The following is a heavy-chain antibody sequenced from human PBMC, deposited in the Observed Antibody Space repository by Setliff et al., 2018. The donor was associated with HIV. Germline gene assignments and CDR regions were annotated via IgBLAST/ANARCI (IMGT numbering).Heavy chain of an antibody. CDR1: GYSIGSGYY. CDR2: IIYHGTT. CDR3: ARAGYTLTDWFDP. D-gene: IGHD3-16*02. J-gene: IGHJ5*02. V-gene: IGHV4-38-2*01. Sequence: SQTLSLTCVGFGYSIGSGYYWGWSRQTPERGLEWIGSIIYHGTTYYNPSLKGRVSMSLDTSKNQFSLTLTSVTAADTAVYYCARAGYTLTDWFDPWGQGTLVTVSS.